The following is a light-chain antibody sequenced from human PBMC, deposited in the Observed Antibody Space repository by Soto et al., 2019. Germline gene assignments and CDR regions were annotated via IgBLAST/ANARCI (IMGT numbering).Light chain of an antibody. CDR3: RQFHGCWS. CDR2: EAS. CDR1: QSICRR. V-gene: IGKV1-5*03. J-gene: IGKJ1*01. Sequence: DIQMTQSPSILSASVGDRVTINCRASQSICRRLAWYQQKPGQAPKLLIYEASNLHSGVPSRFSGSGSGTDFTLTSSSLQPDDFATSFCRQFHGCWSFGQGTKV.